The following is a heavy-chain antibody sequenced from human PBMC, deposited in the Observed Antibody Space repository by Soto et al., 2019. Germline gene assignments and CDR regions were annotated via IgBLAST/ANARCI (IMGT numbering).Heavy chain of an antibody. Sequence: SETLSLTCTVSGGSINSADYYWSWIRQPPGKGLEWIGHIYDSGKTYSNPSLKSQVTMSVDTSKTQFSLKLTSVTAADTAVYYCARGPTTDKVDYWGQGILVTVSS. CDR3: ARGPTTDKVDY. D-gene: IGHD4-17*01. V-gene: IGHV4-30-4*01. CDR2: IYDSGKT. J-gene: IGHJ4*02. CDR1: GGSINSADYY.